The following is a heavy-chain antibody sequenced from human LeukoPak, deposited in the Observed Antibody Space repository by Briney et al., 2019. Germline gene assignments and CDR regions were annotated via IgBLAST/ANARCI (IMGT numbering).Heavy chain of an antibody. J-gene: IGHJ4*02. D-gene: IGHD3-10*01. V-gene: IGHV4-59*01. Sequence: SSETLSLTCTVSGGSISSYYWSWIRQPPGKGLEWIGYIYYSGSTNYNPSLKSRVTISVDTSKNQFSLKLSSVTAADTAVYYCARAIGGDGSGSLWGPGTLVTVSS. CDR3: ARAIGGDGSGSL. CDR1: GGSISSYY. CDR2: IYYSGST.